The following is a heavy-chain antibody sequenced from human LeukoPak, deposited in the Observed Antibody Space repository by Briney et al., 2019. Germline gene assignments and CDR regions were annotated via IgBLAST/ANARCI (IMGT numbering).Heavy chain of an antibody. CDR2: INHSGST. CDR1: GGSISSGGYY. V-gene: IGHV4-30-2*01. CDR3: ARGGYNRSGWYPSY. D-gene: IGHD6-19*01. J-gene: IGHJ4*02. Sequence: SQTLSLTCTVSGGSISSGGYYWSWIRQPPGKGLEWIGEINHSGSTNYNPSLKSRVTISVDTSKNQFSLKLSSVTAADTAVYYCARGGYNRSGWYPSYWGQGTLVTVSS.